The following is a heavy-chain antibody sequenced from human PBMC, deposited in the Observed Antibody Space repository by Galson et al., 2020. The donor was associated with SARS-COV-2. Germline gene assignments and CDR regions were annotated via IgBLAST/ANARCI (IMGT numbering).Heavy chain of an antibody. CDR2: IRRKASGYTT. CDR3: TRLYGGGY. Sequence: GGSLRLSCAASGFIFSDFHMDWVRQAPGKGLEWVGRIRRKASGYTTEYGASVKGRFTLSRDDSKNSLFLQMNGLKTEDTAVYFCTRLYGGGYWGQGTLVTVSS. V-gene: IGHV3-72*01. D-gene: IGHD4-17*01. J-gene: IGHJ4*02. CDR1: GFIFSDFH.